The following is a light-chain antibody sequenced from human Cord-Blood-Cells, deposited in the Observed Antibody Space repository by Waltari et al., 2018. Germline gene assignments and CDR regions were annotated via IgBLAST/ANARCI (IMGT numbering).Light chain of an antibody. CDR2: DAS. CDR3: QQYDNLIT. Sequence: DIQLTQSTSSLSESVGDRVPITCQASHDISNYLNWYQQKPGKASKLLIYDASNLETGVPSRFSGSGSGTDFTFTISSLQPEDIATYYCQQYDNLITFGQGTRLEIK. J-gene: IGKJ5*01. V-gene: IGKV1-33*01. CDR1: HDISNY.